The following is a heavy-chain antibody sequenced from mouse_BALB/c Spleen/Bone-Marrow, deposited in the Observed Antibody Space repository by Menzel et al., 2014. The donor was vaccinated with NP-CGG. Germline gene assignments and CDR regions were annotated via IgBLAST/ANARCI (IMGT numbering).Heavy chain of an antibody. D-gene: IGHD2-13*01. CDR3: ARGLYYVAYGPGFAY. CDR2: INSNGGTT. Sequence: EVKLQESGGGLVQPGGSLKLSCAASGFTFSNYGMSWVRQTPDKRLDLVATINSNGGTTYYPDSVKGRFTISRDNAKNTLYLQMSSLKSVDTAMYFCARGLYYVAYGPGFAYWGQGTLVTVSA. J-gene: IGHJ3*01. CDR1: GFTFSNYG. V-gene: IGHV5-6-3*01.